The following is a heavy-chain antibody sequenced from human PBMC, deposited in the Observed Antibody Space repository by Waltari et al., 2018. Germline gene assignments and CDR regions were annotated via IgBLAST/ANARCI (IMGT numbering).Heavy chain of an antibody. CDR2: VKSKTDGGAT. CDR3: ATERTGSHDY. J-gene: IGHJ4*02. Sequence: EVQLVESGGGLVNPGGSLRLSCAASGFTFSNPYINWVRQAPGKGLQLVGLVKSKTDGGATEYAAPVKGRFTIARDDSKDTAYLQMNSLRIEDTAVYYCATERTGSHDYWGQGTLVTVSS. CDR1: GFTFSNPY. V-gene: IGHV3-15*01. D-gene: IGHD1-26*01.